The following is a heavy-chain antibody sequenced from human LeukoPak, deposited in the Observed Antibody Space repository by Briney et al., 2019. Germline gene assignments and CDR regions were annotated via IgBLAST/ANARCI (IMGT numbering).Heavy chain of an antibody. CDR3: AREGYSYEVDY. CDR2: ISSSSSTI. D-gene: IGHD5-18*01. Sequence: GGSLRLSCAASGFTFSDHYIDWVRQAPGKGLEWVSYISSSSSTIYYADSVKGRFTISRDNAKNSLYLQMNSLRAEDTAVYYCAREGYSYEVDYWGQGTLVTVSS. J-gene: IGHJ4*02. CDR1: GFTFSDHY. V-gene: IGHV3-11*04.